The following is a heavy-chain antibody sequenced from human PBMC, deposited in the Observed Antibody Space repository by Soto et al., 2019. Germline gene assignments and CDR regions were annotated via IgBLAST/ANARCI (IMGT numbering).Heavy chain of an antibody. Sequence: PSETLSLTCTVSGGSISSGDYYWSWIRQPPGKGLEWIGYFYYSGSTYYNPSLKSRVTISVDTSKNQFSLKLSSVTAADTAVYYCARVSSLVDGYIQDYIDYWGQGTLVTVSS. D-gene: IGHD2-2*01. CDR3: ARVSSLVDGYIQDYIDY. CDR2: FYYSGST. V-gene: IGHV4-30-4*01. CDR1: GGSISSGDYY. J-gene: IGHJ4*02.